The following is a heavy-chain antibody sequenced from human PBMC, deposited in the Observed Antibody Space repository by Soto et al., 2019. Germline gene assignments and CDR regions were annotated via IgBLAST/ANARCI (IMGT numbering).Heavy chain of an antibody. J-gene: IGHJ4*02. CDR2: SIPRTGGT. Sequence: QVQLVQSGAEVKKPGAAVKVACKASGYDFIGYYIDWVRQAPGQGLEWMGRSIPRTGGTHFSQKFQGRVTLTRDTSISTAYMEVNSLRSDDTAVYYCARVDTDLDYWGQGTLVTVSS. CDR1: GYDFIGYY. CDR3: ARVDTDLDY. V-gene: IGHV1-2*02. D-gene: IGHD5-18*01.